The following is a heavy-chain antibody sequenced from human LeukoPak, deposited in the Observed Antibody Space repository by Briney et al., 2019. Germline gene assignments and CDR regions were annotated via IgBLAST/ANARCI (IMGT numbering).Heavy chain of an antibody. D-gene: IGHD1-20*01. CDR3: AKVRERCNWNDRYYFDY. V-gene: IGHV3-23*01. J-gene: IGHJ4*02. Sequence: GGSLRLSCAASGFTFSSYAMSWVRQAPGKGLEWVSAISGSGGSTYYADSVKGRFTISRDNSKNTLYLQMNSLRAEDTAVYYCAKVRERCNWNDRYYFDYWGQGTLVTVSS. CDR2: ISGSGGST. CDR1: GFTFSSYA.